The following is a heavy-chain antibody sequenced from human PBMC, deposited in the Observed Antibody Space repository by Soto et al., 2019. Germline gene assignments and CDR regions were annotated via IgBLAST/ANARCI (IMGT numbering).Heavy chain of an antibody. Sequence: SETLSLTCTVSGTSISPYYWNWIRQSPGKGLEWIAYIYYSGSTNYNPSLKSRVTISVDTSMNQFSLELRSVTDADTAVYYCATSSNGRFVNYWGQGTLVTVSS. CDR2: IYYSGST. CDR1: GTSISPYY. D-gene: IGHD3-3*01. J-gene: IGHJ4*02. V-gene: IGHV4-59*01. CDR3: ATSSNGRFVNY.